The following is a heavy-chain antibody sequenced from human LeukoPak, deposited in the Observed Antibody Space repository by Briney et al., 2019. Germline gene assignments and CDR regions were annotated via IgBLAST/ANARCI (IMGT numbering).Heavy chain of an antibody. J-gene: IGHJ5*02. D-gene: IGHD3-10*01. Sequence: GGSLRLSCAASGFTFSSYAMSWVRQAPGKGLEWVSAISGSGGSTYYADSVKGRFTISRDNSKNTLYLQMNSLRAEDTAVYYCAKDQEHVLLWFGESSSGWFDPWGQGTLVTVSS. V-gene: IGHV3-23*01. CDR1: GFTFSSYA. CDR2: ISGSGGST. CDR3: AKDQEHVLLWFGESSSGWFDP.